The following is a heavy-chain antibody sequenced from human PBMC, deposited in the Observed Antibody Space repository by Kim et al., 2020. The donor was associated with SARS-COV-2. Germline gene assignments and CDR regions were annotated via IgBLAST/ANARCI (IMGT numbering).Heavy chain of an antibody. CDR1: GFTFSTYS. Sequence: GGSLRLSCTASGFTFSTYSMNWVRQAPGKGLEWVSYIGGRGDSIIYADSVKGRFTVSRDNAKNSLYLQMNSLSDEDTAIYYCARDFKWSSDYWGQGTLVTVSS. CDR2: IGGRGDSI. V-gene: IGHV3-48*02. J-gene: IGHJ4*02. CDR3: ARDFKWSSDY. D-gene: IGHD1-26*01.